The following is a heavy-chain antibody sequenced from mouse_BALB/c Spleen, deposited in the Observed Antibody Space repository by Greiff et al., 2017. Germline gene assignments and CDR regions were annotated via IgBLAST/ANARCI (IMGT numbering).Heavy chain of an antibody. V-gene: IGHV1-67*01. CDR2: ISTYYGNT. Sequence: VQLQQSGPELVRPGVSVKISCKGSGYTFTDYAMHWVKQSHAKSLEWIGVISTYYGNTNYNQKFKGKATMTVDKSSSTAYMELARLTSEDSAIYYCARSYYYGSSPHYFDYWGQGTTLTVSS. CDR1: GYTFTDYA. D-gene: IGHD1-1*01. CDR3: ARSYYYGSSPHYFDY. J-gene: IGHJ2*01.